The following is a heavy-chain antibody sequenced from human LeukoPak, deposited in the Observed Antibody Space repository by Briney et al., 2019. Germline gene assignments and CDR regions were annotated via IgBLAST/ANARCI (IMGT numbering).Heavy chain of an antibody. J-gene: IGHJ6*02. V-gene: IGHV1-3*01. CDR1: GYSFTSYW. CDR2: INAGNGNT. Sequence: GESLKISCKGSGYSFTSYWIGWVRQAPGQRLEWMGWINAGNGNTKYSQKFQGRVTITRDTSASTAYMELSSLRSEDTAVYYCARSGVKGMDVWGQGTTVTVSS. CDR3: ARSGVKGMDV. D-gene: IGHD3-3*01.